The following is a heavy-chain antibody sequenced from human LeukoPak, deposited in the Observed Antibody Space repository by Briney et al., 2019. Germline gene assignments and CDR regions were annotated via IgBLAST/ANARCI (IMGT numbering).Heavy chain of an antibody. D-gene: IGHD1-26*01. CDR2: IYYSGST. V-gene: IGHV4-39*07. J-gene: IGHJ6*03. CDR1: GGSISSSSYY. Sequence: PSETLSLTCTVSGGSISSSSYYWGWIRQPPGKGLEWIGNIYYSGSTYYNPSLKSRVTISVDTSKNQFSLKLSSVTAADTAVYYCARSGANLYYYYMDVWGKGTTVTISS. CDR3: ARSGANLYYYYMDV.